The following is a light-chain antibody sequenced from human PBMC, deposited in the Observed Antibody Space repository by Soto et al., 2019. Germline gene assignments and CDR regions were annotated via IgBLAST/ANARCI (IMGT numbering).Light chain of an antibody. J-gene: IGKJ5*01. CDR2: AAS. Sequence: DIPMTQSPSSLSASVGDRVTITCRASQGISNFLAWYQQKPGKVPKLLISAASTLQSGVPSRFSGSGSGTDFTLTTTSLQPEDDATYYCQKYSSVITFGQGTRLEIK. CDR3: QKYSSVIT. CDR1: QGISNF. V-gene: IGKV1-27*01.